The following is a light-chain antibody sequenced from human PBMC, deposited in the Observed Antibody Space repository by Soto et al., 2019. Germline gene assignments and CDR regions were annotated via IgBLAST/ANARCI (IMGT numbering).Light chain of an antibody. V-gene: IGLV2-8*01. CDR2: EVS. CDR3: CSFGGGNKVL. CDR1: ISDVGGYNF. J-gene: IGLJ3*02. Sequence: QSALTQPPSASGSPGQSVTISCTGTISDVGGYNFVSWYQQHPGKVPKPMIYEVSKRPSGVPDRFSGSKSGNTASLTVSGLQAEDEADYYCCSFGGGNKVLFGGGTKVTVL.